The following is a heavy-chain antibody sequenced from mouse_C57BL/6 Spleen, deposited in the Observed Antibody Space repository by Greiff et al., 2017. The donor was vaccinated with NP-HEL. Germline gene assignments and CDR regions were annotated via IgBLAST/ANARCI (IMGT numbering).Heavy chain of an antibody. CDR1: GFTFSDYG. J-gene: IGHJ3*01. CDR3: ANDYAY. CDR2: ISSGSSTI. V-gene: IGHV5-17*01. Sequence: EVNLVESGGGLVKPGGSLKLSCAASGFTFSDYGMHWVRQAPEKGLEWVAYISSGSSTIYYADTVKGRFTISRDNAKNTLFLQMTSLRSEDTAMYYCANDYAYWGQGTLVTVSA. D-gene: IGHD2-4*01.